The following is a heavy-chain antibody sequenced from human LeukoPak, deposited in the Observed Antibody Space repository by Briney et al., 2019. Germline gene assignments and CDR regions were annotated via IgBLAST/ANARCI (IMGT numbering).Heavy chain of an antibody. CDR2: IIPIFGTA. J-gene: IGHJ4*02. V-gene: IGHV1-69*13. D-gene: IGHD3-22*01. Sequence: GASVKVSCKASGGTFSSYAISWVRQAPGQGLEWMGGIIPIFGTANYAQKFQGRVTITADESTSTAYMELSSLRSEDTAVYYCARDKGVDNSGYYNGFFDFWGQGTLVTVSS. CDR1: GGTFSSYA. CDR3: ARDKGVDNSGYYNGFFDF.